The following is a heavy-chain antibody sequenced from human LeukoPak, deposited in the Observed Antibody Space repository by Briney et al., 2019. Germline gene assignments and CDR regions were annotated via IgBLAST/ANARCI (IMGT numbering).Heavy chain of an antibody. V-gene: IGHV3-20*04. CDR3: ARESGGSGGGYFDY. D-gene: IGHD2-15*01. J-gene: IGHJ4*02. Sequence: GGSLRLSCAASGFQFDDYGMNWVRQVPGKGLEWVAGINWNGGSTGEADSVKGRFTISRDNSKNTLYLQMNSLRAEDTAVYYCARESGGSGGGYFDYWGQGTLVTVSS. CDR1: GFQFDDYG. CDR2: INWNGGST.